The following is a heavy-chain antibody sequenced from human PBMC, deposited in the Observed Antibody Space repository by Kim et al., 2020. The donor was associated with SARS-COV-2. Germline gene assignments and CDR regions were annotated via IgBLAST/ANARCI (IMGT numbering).Heavy chain of an antibody. CDR1: GGTFSSYA. V-gene: IGHV1-69*13. CDR3: ARDPGYCSGGSCYPGGLGYYYGMDV. D-gene: IGHD2-15*01. Sequence: SVKVSCKASGGTFSSYAISWVRQAPGQGLEWMGGIIPIFGTANYAQKFQGRVTITADESTSTAYMELSSLRSEDTAVYYCARDPGYCSGGSCYPGGLGYYYGMDVWGQGTTVTVSS. J-gene: IGHJ6*02. CDR2: IIPIFGTA.